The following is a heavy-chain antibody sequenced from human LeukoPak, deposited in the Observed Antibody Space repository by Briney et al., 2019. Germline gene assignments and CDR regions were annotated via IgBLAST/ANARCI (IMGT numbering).Heavy chain of an antibody. J-gene: IGHJ4*02. D-gene: IGHD3/OR15-3a*01. CDR1: GFTFGDYA. Sequence: GGSLRLSCTASGFTFGDYAMSWLRQAPGKGLEWVANIKPDGTATYYVDSVKGRFTISRDNAKNSLYLQMNNLRAEDTAVYYCARGGHWTFDHWGQGILVTVSS. CDR3: ARGGHWTFDH. V-gene: IGHV3-7*01. CDR2: IKPDGTAT.